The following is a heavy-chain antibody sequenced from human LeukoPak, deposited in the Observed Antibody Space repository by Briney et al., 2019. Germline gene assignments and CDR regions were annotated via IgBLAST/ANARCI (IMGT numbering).Heavy chain of an antibody. Sequence: GGSLRLSCAASGFTFDDYDMNWVRQAPGKGLEWVSYISSSSSTIYYADSVKGRFTISRDNAKNSLYLQMNSLRAEDTAVYYCAKEYSSFDYWGQGTLVTVSS. CDR3: AKEYSSFDY. CDR1: GFTFDDYD. J-gene: IGHJ4*02. CDR2: ISSSSSTI. V-gene: IGHV3-48*01. D-gene: IGHD2-15*01.